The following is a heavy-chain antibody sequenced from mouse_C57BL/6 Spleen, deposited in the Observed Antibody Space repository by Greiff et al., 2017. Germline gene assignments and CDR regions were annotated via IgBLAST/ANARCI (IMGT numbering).Heavy chain of an antibody. CDR1: GFTFTDYY. CDR2: IRNKANGYTT. CDR3: ARYDYYTPYAMEY. J-gene: IGHJ4*01. D-gene: IGHD2-12*01. Sequence: EVQRVESGGGLVQPGGSLSLSCAASGFTFTDYYMSWVRQPPGKALEWLGFIRNKANGYTTEYSASVKGRFTISRDNSQSILYLQMNALRAEDSATYYSARYDYYTPYAMEYWGQGASVTVSS. V-gene: IGHV7-3*01.